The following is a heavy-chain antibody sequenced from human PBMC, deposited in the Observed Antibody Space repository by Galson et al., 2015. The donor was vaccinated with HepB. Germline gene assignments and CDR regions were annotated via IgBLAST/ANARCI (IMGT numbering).Heavy chain of an antibody. V-gene: IGHV3-30*18. D-gene: IGHD2-2*01. CDR3: ANSEGEGYCSSTSCPNSFDY. J-gene: IGHJ4*02. CDR2: ISYDGSNK. Sequence: SLRLSCAASGFTFSSYGMHWVRQAPGKGLEWVAVISYDGSNKYYADSVKGRFTISRDNSKNTLYLQMNSLRAEDTAVYYCANSEGEGYCSSTSCPNSFDYWGQGTLVTVSS. CDR1: GFTFSSYG.